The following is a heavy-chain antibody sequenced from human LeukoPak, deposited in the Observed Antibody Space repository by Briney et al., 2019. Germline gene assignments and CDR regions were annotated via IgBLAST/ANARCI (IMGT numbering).Heavy chain of an antibody. V-gene: IGHV4-59*01. Sequence: SETLSLTCTVSGGSISSYYWSWIRQPPGKGLEWIGYIYYNGSTNYNPSLKSRVTISVDTSKNQFSLKLSSVTAADTAVYYCAREIIYYGSGSGWFGPWGQGTLVTVS. CDR3: AREIIYYGSGSGWFGP. CDR2: IYYNGST. CDR1: GGSISSYY. D-gene: IGHD3-10*01. J-gene: IGHJ5*02.